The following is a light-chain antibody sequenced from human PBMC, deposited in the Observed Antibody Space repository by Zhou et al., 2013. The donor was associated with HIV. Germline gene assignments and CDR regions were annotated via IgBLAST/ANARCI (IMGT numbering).Light chain of an antibody. CDR1: QSVSSNY. J-gene: IGKJ5*01. CDR3: QQYGSPPLT. Sequence: PGERATLSCRASQSVSSNYLAWYQQKPGQAPRLLIYGASSRATGIPDRFSGSGSGTDFTLTISRLEPEDFALYHCQQYGSPPLTFGQGTRL. V-gene: IGKV3-20*01. CDR2: GAS.